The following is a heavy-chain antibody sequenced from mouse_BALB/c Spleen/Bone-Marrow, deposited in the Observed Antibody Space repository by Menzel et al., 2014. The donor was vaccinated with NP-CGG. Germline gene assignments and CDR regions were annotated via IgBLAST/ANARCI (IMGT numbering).Heavy chain of an antibody. Sequence: QVQLQQPGAELVKPGVSVKLSCKASGYTFTNYYMYWVKQRPGQDLEWIGEINPSNGGTNFNEKFKSKATLTVDKSSSTAYMQLSSLTSEDSXVYYCTTLGRFAYWGQGTLVTVSA. V-gene: IGHV1S81*02. D-gene: IGHD4-1*01. CDR3: TTLGRFAY. CDR1: GYTFTNYY. J-gene: IGHJ3*01. CDR2: INPSNGGT.